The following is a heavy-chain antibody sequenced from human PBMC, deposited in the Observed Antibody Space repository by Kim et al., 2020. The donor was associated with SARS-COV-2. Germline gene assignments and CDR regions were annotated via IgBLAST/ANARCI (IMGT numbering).Heavy chain of an antibody. J-gene: IGHJ4*02. V-gene: IGHV3-21*01. CDR2: SYI. Sequence: SYIYYADSVKGRFTISRDNAKNSLYLPMNSLRAEDTAVYYCARGGYYFDYWGQGTLVTVSS. CDR3: ARGGYYFDY.